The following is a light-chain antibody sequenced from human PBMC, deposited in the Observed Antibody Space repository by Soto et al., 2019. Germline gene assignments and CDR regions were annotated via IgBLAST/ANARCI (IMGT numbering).Light chain of an antibody. Sequence: QAVVTQDASFSVSPGGTVTLPCGLSSGSVSTSYYPSWYQQTPGHAPRTLIYSTNTRSSGVPDRFSGSILGNKAALTITGAQADDESAYYCVLYMGSGISVFGGGTNVTVL. J-gene: IGLJ2*01. V-gene: IGLV8-61*01. CDR2: STN. CDR3: VLYMGSGISV. CDR1: SGSVSTSYY.